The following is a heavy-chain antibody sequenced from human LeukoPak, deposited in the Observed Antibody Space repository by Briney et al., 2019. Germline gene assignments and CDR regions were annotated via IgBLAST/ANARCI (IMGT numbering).Heavy chain of an antibody. CDR3: ARDLETYSSGWYFYYYGMDV. CDR2: IWYDGSNK. J-gene: IGHJ6*02. CDR1: GFTVISNY. D-gene: IGHD6-19*01. Sequence: GGSLRLSCVASGFTVISNYMSWVRQAPGKGLERVAVIWYDGSNKYYADSVKGRFTISRDNSKNTLYLQMNSLRAEDSAVYYCARDLETYSSGWYFYYYGMDVWGQGTTVTVSS. V-gene: IGHV3-33*08.